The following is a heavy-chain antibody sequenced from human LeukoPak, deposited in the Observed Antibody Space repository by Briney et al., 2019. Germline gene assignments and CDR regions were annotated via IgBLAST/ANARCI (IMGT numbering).Heavy chain of an antibody. CDR1: GFTFSSYA. J-gene: IGHJ4*02. Sequence: GGSLRLSCAASGFTFSSYALSWVRQAPGKGLEWVSAISGSGGSTYYADSVKGRFTISRDNSKNTLYLQMNSLRAEDTAVYYCAKTRDGYNYYFDYWGQGTLVTVSS. CDR3: AKTRDGYNYYFDY. V-gene: IGHV3-23*01. D-gene: IGHD5-24*01. CDR2: ISGSGGST.